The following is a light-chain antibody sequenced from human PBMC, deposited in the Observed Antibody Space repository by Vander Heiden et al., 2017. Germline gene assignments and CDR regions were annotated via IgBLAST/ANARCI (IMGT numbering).Light chain of an antibody. V-gene: IGKV3-11*01. CDR3: QQRSNWGFT. CDR1: PSDSIY. Sequence: ERVLSQSPATPSLPPRERATPPCRASPSDSIYLAWYQQKPGQAPRLLIYDASNRATGVPARFSGSGSGTDFTLTISSLEPEDFAVYYCQQRSNWGFTFGPGTKVDIK. CDR2: DAS. J-gene: IGKJ3*01.